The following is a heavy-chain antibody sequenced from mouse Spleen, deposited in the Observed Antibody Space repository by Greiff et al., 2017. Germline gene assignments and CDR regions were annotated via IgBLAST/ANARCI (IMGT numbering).Heavy chain of an antibody. V-gene: IGHV1-81*01. CDR1: GYTFTSYG. CDR3: AKGIYYDYDVGY. J-gene: IGHJ2*01. Sequence: QVQLKQSGAELARPGASVKLSCKASGYTFTSYGISWVKQRTGQGLEWIGEIYPRSGNTYYNEKFKGKATLTADKSSSTAYMELRSLTSEDSAVYFCAKGIYYDYDVGYWGQGTTLTVSS. D-gene: IGHD2-4*01. CDR2: IYPRSGNT.